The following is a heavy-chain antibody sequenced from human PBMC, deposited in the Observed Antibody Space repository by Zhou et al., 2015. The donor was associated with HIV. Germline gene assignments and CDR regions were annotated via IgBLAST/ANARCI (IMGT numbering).Heavy chain of an antibody. V-gene: IGHV1-69*06. CDR1: GGTFSSYA. CDR3: ARLLGETSVYPDVSDL. CDR2: IIPIFGTA. D-gene: IGHD5/OR15-5a*01. Sequence: QVQLVQSGAEVKKPGSSVKVSCKASGGTFSSYAISWVRQAPGQGLEWMGGIIPIFGTANYAQKFQGRVTITADKSTTTAYMELSSLRSEDTAVYYCARLLGETSVYPDVSDLWGQGTPVTVSS. J-gene: IGHJ3*01.